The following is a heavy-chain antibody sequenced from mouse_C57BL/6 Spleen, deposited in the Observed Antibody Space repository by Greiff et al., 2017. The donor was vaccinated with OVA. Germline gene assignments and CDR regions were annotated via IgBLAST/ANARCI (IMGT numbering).Heavy chain of an antibody. J-gene: IGHJ2*01. Sequence: EVKLMESGGGLVKPGGSLKLSCAASGFTFSSYAMSWVRQTPEKRLEWVATISDGGSYTYYPDNVKGRFTISRDNAKNNLYLQMSHLKSEDTAMYYGASKGVDGSPYFDYWGQGTTLTVSS. CDR1: GFTFSSYA. V-gene: IGHV5-4*03. CDR3: ASKGVDGSPYFDY. D-gene: IGHD1-1*01. CDR2: ISDGGSYT.